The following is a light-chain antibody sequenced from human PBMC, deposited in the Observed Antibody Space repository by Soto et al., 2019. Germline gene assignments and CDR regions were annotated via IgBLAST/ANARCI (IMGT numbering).Light chain of an antibody. CDR2: DVS. CDR3: CSYAGSYTLV. J-gene: IGLJ2*01. V-gene: IGLV2-11*01. CDR1: SSDVGDYNY. Sequence: QSVLTQPRSVSGSPGQSVTLSCTGTSSDVGDYNYVSWYQQHPGKVPKVMIYDVSERPSGVPNRFSGSKSGNTASLTISGLQAEDEADYYCCSYAGSYTLVFGGGTKVTVL.